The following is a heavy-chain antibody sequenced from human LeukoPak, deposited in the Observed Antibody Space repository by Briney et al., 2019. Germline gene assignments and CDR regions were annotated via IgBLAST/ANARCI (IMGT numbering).Heavy chain of an antibody. CDR1: GFTFTNSW. D-gene: IGHD7-27*01. Sequence: GGSLRLSCAASGFTFTNSWLTWVRQAPGKGLECVVRIKSKTHGGTTDYAAPVNGRFTISRDDSKNTLYLQMNSLKTEDTAVYYCTTSPLPGVDYWGLGTLVTVSS. J-gene: IGHJ4*02. CDR2: IKSKTHGGTT. V-gene: IGHV3-15*01. CDR3: TTSPLPGVDY.